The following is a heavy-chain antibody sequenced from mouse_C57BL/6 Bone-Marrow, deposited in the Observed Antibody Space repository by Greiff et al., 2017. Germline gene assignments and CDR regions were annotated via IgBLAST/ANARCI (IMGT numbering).Heavy chain of an antibody. Sequence: QVQLKESGAELAKPGASVKLSCKASGYTFTSSWMHWVKKRPGQGLEWIGYINPSSGYTKYNQKFKDKATLTADKSSSTAYMQLSSLTYEDSAVYYCARSEVALDYWGQGTTLTVSS. CDR1: GYTFTSSW. CDR2: INPSSGYT. CDR3: ARSEVALDY. J-gene: IGHJ2*01. D-gene: IGHD1-1*02. V-gene: IGHV1-7*01.